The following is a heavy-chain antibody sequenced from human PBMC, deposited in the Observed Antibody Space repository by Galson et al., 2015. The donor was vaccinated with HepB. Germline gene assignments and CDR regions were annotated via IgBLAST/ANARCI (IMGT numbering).Heavy chain of an antibody. D-gene: IGHD3-16*01. CDR2: IKSKPDGETT. CDR3: TTDKSRYAAGLQDFDY. J-gene: IGHJ4*02. CDR1: GFTFRNAY. V-gene: IGHV3-15*07. Sequence: LRLSCAASGFTFRNAYLNWVRQAPGKGLEWVGRIKSKPDGETTDYAAPVKDRFVISRDDSKNTLYLQMTGLKTEDTAVYYCTTDKSRYAAGLQDFDYWGQGTLVTVSS.